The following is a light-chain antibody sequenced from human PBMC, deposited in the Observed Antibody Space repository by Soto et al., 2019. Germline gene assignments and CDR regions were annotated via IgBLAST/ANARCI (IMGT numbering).Light chain of an antibody. CDR3: SSYTSNSSYV. CDR2: AVS. V-gene: IGLV2-14*01. Sequence: SALGSPGQSITISFTGTSSDVGLYDYVCWYEQHPGKAPQPTSYAVSNRPSGVSNRFSASKAGNTATLFISGLQAEDEADYYGSSYTSNSSYVFGSGTKVTVL. CDR1: SSDVGLYDY. J-gene: IGLJ1*01.